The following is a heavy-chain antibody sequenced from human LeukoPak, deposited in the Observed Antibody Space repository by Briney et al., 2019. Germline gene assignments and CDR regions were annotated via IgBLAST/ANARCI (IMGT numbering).Heavy chain of an antibody. CDR3: ARGLAEYNRYFDY. CDR2: IKQDGSEK. J-gene: IGHJ4*02. V-gene: IGHV3-7*01. D-gene: IGHD6-6*01. CDR1: GFTFSGYG. Sequence: GGSLRLSCAASGFTFSGYGMSWVRQAPGKGLEWVASIKQDGSEKYYVDSVKGRFTISRDNAKNSLYLQMNSLRAEDTAVYYCARGLAEYNRYFDYWGQGTLVTVSS.